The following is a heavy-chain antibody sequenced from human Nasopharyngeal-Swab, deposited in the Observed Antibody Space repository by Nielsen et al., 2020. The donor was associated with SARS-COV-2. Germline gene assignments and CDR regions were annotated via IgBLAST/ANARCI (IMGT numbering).Heavy chain of an antibody. V-gene: IGHV1-8*01. D-gene: IGHD3-3*01. Sequence: WVRQAPGQGLEWMGWMNLNSGNTGYAQKFQGRVTMTRNTSISTAYMELSSLRSEDTAVYYCASRYYDFWSGYPSAFDIWGQGTMVTVSS. CDR2: MNLNSGNT. CDR3: ASRYYDFWSGYPSAFDI. J-gene: IGHJ3*02.